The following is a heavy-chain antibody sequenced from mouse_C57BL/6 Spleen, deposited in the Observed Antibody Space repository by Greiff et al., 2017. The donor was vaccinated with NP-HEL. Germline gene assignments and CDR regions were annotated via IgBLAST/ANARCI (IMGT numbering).Heavy chain of an antibody. Sequence: QVQLQQSGAELARPGASVKMSCKASGYTFTSYTMHWVKQRPGQGLEWIGYINPSSGYTKYNQKFKDKATLTADKSSSTAYMQLSSLTSEDSAVYYCARHDYDPWFAYWGQGTLVTVSA. D-gene: IGHD2-4*01. V-gene: IGHV1-4*01. J-gene: IGHJ3*01. CDR2: INPSSGYT. CDR3: ARHDYDPWFAY. CDR1: GYTFTSYT.